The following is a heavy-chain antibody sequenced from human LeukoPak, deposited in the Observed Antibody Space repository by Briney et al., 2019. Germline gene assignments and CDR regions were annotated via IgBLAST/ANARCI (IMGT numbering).Heavy chain of an antibody. Sequence: ASVKVSCKASGYTFTSYGISWVRQPPGQGLEWMGWISAYNGNTNYAQKLQGRVTMTTDTSTSTAYMELRSLRSDDTAVYYCARVALATVTTSCDYWGQGTLVTVSS. CDR3: ARVALATVTTSCDY. V-gene: IGHV1-18*01. CDR1: GYTFTSYG. J-gene: IGHJ4*02. D-gene: IGHD4-17*01. CDR2: ISAYNGNT.